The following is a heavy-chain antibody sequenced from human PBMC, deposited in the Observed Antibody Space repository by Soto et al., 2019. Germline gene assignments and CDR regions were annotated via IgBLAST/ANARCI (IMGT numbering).Heavy chain of an antibody. J-gene: IGHJ3*02. CDR3: ARGISSGHTLDAFDI. CDR1: GGSISSYY. V-gene: IGHV4-59*01. D-gene: IGHD3-22*01. Sequence: ETLSLTCTVSGGSISSYYWSWIRQPPGKGLEWIGYIYYSGSTNYNPSLKSRVTISVDTSKNQFSLKLSSVTAADTAVYYCARGISSGHTLDAFDIWGQGTMV. CDR2: IYYSGST.